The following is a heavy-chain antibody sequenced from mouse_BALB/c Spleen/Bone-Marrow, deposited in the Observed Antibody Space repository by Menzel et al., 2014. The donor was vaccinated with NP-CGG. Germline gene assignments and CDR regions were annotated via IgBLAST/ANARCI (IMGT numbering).Heavy chain of an antibody. D-gene: IGHD1-1*01. V-gene: IGHV14-3*02. CDR3: ARCLYCGSRSSFFVF. J-gene: IGHJ2*01. CDR2: VDPAIGNT. CDR1: GFNIKDTY. Sequence: EVQLQQSGAEPVKPGASVKLSCTASGFNIKDTYTHWVKQRPEQGLEWIGRVDPAIGNTKYDPNFQGKATITADTSSNPAFLQLSILTTEDTAVYYCARCLYCGSRSSFFVFWGHGATLTISS.